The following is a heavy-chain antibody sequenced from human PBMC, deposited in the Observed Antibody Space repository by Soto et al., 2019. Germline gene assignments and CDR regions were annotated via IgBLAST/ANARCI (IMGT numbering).Heavy chain of an antibody. D-gene: IGHD2-15*01. V-gene: IGHV5-10-1*01. CDR1: GYSFTSYW. CDR3: ARAYCSGGSCYSGNWFDP. J-gene: IGHJ5*02. CDR2: IDPSDSYT. Sequence: GESLKISCKGSGYSFTSYWISWVRQMPGKGLEWMGRIDPSDSYTNYSPSFQGHVTISADRSISTAYLQWSSLKASDTAMYYCARAYCSGGSCYSGNWFDPWGQGTLVTVSS.